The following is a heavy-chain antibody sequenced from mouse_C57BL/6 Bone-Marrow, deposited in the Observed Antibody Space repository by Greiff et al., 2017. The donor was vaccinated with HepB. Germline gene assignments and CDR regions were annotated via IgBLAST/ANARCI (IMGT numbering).Heavy chain of an antibody. CDR3: ARKVLLRAAMDY. CDR1: GYTFTSYW. CDR2: IDPSDSYT. V-gene: IGHV1-69*01. Sequence: QVQLQQPGAELVMPGASVKLSCKASGYTFTSYWMHWVKQRPGQGLEWIGEIDPSDSYTNYNQKFKGKSTLTVDKSSSTAYMQLSSLTSEDSAVYYCARKVLLRAAMDYWGQGTSVTVSS. D-gene: IGHD1-1*01. J-gene: IGHJ4*01.